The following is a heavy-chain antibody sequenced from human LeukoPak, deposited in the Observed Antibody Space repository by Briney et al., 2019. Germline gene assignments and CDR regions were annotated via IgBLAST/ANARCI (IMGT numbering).Heavy chain of an antibody. CDR1: GGSISSGDYY. V-gene: IGHV4-30-4*08. CDR2: IYYSGST. D-gene: IGHD3-10*01. CDR3: ARRLRGVIQYYFDY. J-gene: IGHJ4*02. Sequence: SETLSLTCTVSGGSISSGDYYWSWIRQPPGKGLEWIGYIYYSGSTYYNPSLKSRVTISVDTSKNQFSLKLSSVTAADTAVYYCARRLRGVIQYYFDYWGQGTLVTVSS.